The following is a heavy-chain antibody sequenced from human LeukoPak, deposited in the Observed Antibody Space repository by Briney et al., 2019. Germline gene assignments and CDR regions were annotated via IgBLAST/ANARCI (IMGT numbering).Heavy chain of an antibody. V-gene: IGHV1-2*02. D-gene: IGHD3-10*01. CDR2: INPNSGGT. CDR1: GYTFTGYY. J-gene: IGHJ6*02. Sequence: ASVKVSCKASGYTFTGYYMHWVRQAPGQGLEWMGWINPNSGGTNYAQKFQGRVTMTRDTSISTAYMELSRLRSDDTAVYYCASQTSVLLWFGELIYGMDVWGQGTTVTVSS. CDR3: ASQTSVLLWFGELIYGMDV.